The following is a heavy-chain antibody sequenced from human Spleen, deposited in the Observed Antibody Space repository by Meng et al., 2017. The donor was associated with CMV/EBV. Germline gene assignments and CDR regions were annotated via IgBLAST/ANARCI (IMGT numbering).Heavy chain of an antibody. J-gene: IGHJ4*02. D-gene: IGHD4-23*01. CDR3: AGDYGGNSGL. V-gene: IGHV4-39*07. CDR2: IYYSGST. Sequence: SETLSLTCTVSGGSINSNSYYWGWIRQPPGKGLEWIGNIYYSGSTHYNPSLKSRVTISVDTSKNQFSLKLSSVTAADTAVYYCAGDYGGNSGLWGQGTLVTVSS. CDR1: GGSINSNSYY.